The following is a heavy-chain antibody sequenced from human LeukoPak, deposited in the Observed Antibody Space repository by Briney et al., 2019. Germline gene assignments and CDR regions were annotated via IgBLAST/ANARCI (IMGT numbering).Heavy chain of an antibody. Sequence: SETLSLTCTVSGGSISSGGYYWSWIRQHPGKGLEWIGYIYYSGSTYYNPSLKSRVTMSVDTSKNQFSLKLSSVTAADTAVYYCARVYEDVVVPPYRDDPYYYYYMDVWGKGTTVTVSS. CDR3: ARVYEDVVVPPYRDDPYYYYYMDV. CDR1: GGSISSGGYY. V-gene: IGHV4-31*03. J-gene: IGHJ6*03. CDR2: IYYSGST. D-gene: IGHD2-2*01.